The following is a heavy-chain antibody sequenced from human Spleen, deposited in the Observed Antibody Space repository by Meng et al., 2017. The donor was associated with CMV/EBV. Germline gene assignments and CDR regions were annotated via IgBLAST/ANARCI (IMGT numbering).Heavy chain of an antibody. J-gene: IGHJ4*02. V-gene: IGHV1-2*02. D-gene: IGHD3-10*01. Sequence: KVSCKVSGYTFTGYYLHWVRQPHGQGLEWMGWINPNSGGTNYAQKFQGRVTMTRDTSISTAYMELSRLRSDDTAVYYCARGGEGVDYWGQGTLVTVSS. CDR2: INPNSGGT. CDR1: GYTFTGYY. CDR3: ARGGEGVDY.